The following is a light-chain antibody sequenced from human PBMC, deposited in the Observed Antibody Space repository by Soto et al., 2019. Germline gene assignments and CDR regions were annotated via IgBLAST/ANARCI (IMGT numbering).Light chain of an antibody. CDR1: SSNIGNNY. Sequence: VLTQPPSVSAAPGQKVTISCSGSSSNIGNNYVSWYQQLPGTAPKLLIYDNSQRPSGIPDRFSASKSGTSATLGITGLQTGDEADYYCGTWDSSLSAYVFATGTKVTVL. J-gene: IGLJ1*01. CDR3: GTWDSSLSAYV. CDR2: DNS. V-gene: IGLV1-51*01.